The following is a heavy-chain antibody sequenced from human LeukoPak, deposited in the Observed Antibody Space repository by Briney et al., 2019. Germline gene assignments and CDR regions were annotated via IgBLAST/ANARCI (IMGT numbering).Heavy chain of an antibody. CDR1: GYTLTSYD. CDR2: RNPDSSNT. CDR3: ARGPQKAYDIVSGSYRYHFDY. J-gene: IGHJ4*02. D-gene: IGHD3-16*02. Sequence: ASVKVSCKASGYTLTSYDINWVRQATGQGLEWMGWRNPDSSNTGYAQKFQGRVTMTRNTSISTAYMELSSLRSEDTAVYYCARGPQKAYDIVSGSYRYHFDYWGQGTLVTVSS. V-gene: IGHV1-8*01.